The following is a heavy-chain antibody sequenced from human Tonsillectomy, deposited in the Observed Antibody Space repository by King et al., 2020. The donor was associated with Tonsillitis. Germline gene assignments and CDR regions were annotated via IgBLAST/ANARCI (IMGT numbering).Heavy chain of an antibody. D-gene: IGHD1-26*01. CDR3: ARATGGGSYYPWARAAFDI. J-gene: IGHJ3*02. Sequence: QLQESGPGLVKPSQTLSLTCTVSGGSISSGSYYWSWIRQPAGKGLEWIGRIYTSGSTNYNPSLKSRVTISVDTSKNQFSLKLRSVTAADTAVYYCARATGGGSYYPWARAAFDIWGQGTMVTVSS. CDR2: IYTSGST. V-gene: IGHV4-61*02. CDR1: GGSISSGSYY.